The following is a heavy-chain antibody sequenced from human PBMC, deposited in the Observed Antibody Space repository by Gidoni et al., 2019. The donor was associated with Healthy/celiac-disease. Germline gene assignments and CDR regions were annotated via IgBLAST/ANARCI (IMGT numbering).Heavy chain of an antibody. Sequence: QVQLVQSGAEVKKPGASVKVSCKASGYTFTSYYMHWVRQAPGQGLEGMGIINPSGGSTSYAQKFQGRVTMTRDTSTSTVYMELSSLRSEDTAVYYCARGADLMVYGYHYYGMDVWGQGTTVTVSS. CDR2: INPSGGST. CDR3: ARGADLMVYGYHYYGMDV. D-gene: IGHD2-8*01. CDR1: GYTFTSYY. V-gene: IGHV1-46*01. J-gene: IGHJ6*02.